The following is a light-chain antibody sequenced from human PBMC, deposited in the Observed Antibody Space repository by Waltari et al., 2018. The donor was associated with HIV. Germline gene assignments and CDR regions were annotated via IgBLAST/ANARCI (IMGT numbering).Light chain of an antibody. CDR2: KDT. CDR1: VLAKQY. Sequence: SYELTQPPSVSVSPGQTARIPCSGDVLAKQYAYWYQQTPGQAPVFVIYKDTERPSGIPGGFSGSSSGTTVTLTISGVQPDDEADYYCQSADTSYTSRVFGIGTKVTVL. V-gene: IGLV3-25*03. J-gene: IGLJ1*01. CDR3: QSADTSYTSRV.